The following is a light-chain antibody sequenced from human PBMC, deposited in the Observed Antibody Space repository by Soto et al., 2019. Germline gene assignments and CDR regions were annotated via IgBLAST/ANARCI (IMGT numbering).Light chain of an antibody. Sequence: QSALTQPASVSGSPGQSITISCTGTSSDVGAYNFVSWYQQHPGKVPKLMIFDVSSRPSGVSDRFSGSKSGNTASLTISGLPAEDEGDYYCSSSTSSSPHVFGSGTKVTVL. CDR2: DVS. V-gene: IGLV2-14*03. CDR1: SSDVGAYNF. CDR3: SSSTSSSPHV. J-gene: IGLJ6*01.